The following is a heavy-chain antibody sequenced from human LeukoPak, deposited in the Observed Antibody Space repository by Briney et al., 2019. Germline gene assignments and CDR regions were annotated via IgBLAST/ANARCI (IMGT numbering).Heavy chain of an antibody. D-gene: IGHD3-22*01. CDR3: ARALVVPGFYYYYMDV. CDR2: IIPIFGTA. V-gene: IGHV1-69*05. Sequence: SVKVSCKASGGTFSSYAISWVRQAPGQALEWMGGIIPIFGTANYAQKFQGRVTITTDESTSTAYMELSSLRSEDTAVYYCARALVVPGFYYYYMDVWGKGTRSPSP. CDR1: GGTFSSYA. J-gene: IGHJ6*03.